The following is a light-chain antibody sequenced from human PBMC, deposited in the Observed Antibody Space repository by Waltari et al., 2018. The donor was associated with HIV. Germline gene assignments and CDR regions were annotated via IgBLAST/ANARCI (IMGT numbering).Light chain of an antibody. V-gene: IGKV4-1*01. CDR3: QQYFSNPWT. CDR1: QNIFYSPDNENC. Sequence: EIVMTQSPASLAVSLGDRAIINCTSRQNIFYSPDNENCLRWCQQKPGQPPKLRIRGASARESGVPDRFSGSGSETDFTLTISSLQAEDAAVYYCQQYFSNPWTFGQGTKVEIK. CDR2: GAS. J-gene: IGKJ1*01.